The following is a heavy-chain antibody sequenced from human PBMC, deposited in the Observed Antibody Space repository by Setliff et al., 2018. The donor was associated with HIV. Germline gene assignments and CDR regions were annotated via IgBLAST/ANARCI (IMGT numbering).Heavy chain of an antibody. CDR2: VFHSGTT. D-gene: IGHD1-26*01. V-gene: IGHV4-38-2*02. J-gene: IGHJ4*02. CDR3: VRDGSNSWGMEFSYFDY. Sequence: PSETLSLTCAVSNYSISSGSYWAWIRQSPGKGLAWIGSVFHSGTTYYNPSLKSRVTISVDTSKKQFSLKMRSVVAADTAVYYCVRDGSNSWGMEFSYFDYWGQGTLVTVSS. CDR1: NYSISSGSY.